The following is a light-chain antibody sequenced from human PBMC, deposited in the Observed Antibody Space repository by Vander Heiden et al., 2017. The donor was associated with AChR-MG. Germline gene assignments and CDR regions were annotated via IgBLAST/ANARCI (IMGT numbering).Light chain of an antibody. CDR1: QSISSSD. Sequence: VLTQSPGTLSWSPGERATLSCRASQSISSSDLSWYQQKHDQAPRLLIHAASTRAAGIPDRFSGTGSGTDFTLTISRLEPEDFAVYYCQQFDSSPLYTFGQGTKLEI. V-gene: IGKV3-20*01. CDR2: AAS. J-gene: IGKJ2*01. CDR3: QQFDSSPLYT.